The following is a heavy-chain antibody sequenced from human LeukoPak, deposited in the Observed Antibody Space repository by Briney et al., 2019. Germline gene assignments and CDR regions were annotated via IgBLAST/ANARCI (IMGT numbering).Heavy chain of an antibody. Sequence: SETLSLTCTVSGGSISSYYWSWIRQPPGKGLEWIGYIYYSGSTNYNPSLKSRVTISVDTSKNQFSLKLSSVTAADTAVYYCASSRNNWNYGAFDIWGQGTMVTVSS. CDR3: ASSRNNWNYGAFDI. D-gene: IGHD1-7*01. CDR2: IYYSGST. J-gene: IGHJ3*02. CDR1: GGSISSYY. V-gene: IGHV4-59*01.